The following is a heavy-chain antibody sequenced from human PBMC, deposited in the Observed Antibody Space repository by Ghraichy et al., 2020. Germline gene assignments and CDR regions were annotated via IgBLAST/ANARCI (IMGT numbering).Heavy chain of an antibody. CDR1: GFTFSSYA. CDR2: ISGSGGST. CDR3: AKPRISSSRGGHYYYYYGMDV. Sequence: LRLSCAASGFTFSSYAMSWVRQAPGKGLEWVSAISGSGGSTYYADSVKGRFTISRDNSKNTLYLQMNSLRAEDTAVYYCAKPRISSSRGGHYYYYYGMDVWGQGTTVTVSS. J-gene: IGHJ6*02. D-gene: IGHD6-13*01. V-gene: IGHV3-23*01.